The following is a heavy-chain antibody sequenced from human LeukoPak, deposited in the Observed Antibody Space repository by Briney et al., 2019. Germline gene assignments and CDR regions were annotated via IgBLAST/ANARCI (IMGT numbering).Heavy chain of an antibody. V-gene: IGHV3-30*01. J-gene: IGHJ3*02. CDR3: ARGPGPIAGAKNPFDI. CDR2: ISYDGSNK. CDR1: GFTFSAYA. D-gene: IGHD1-26*01. Sequence: GGSLRLSCAASGFTFSAYAMHWVRQAPGKGLEWVAVISYDGSNKYYAGSVKGRFTISGDKSKDTLYLQMNSLRPEDTAVYYCARGPGPIAGAKNPFDIWGQGTMVTVSS.